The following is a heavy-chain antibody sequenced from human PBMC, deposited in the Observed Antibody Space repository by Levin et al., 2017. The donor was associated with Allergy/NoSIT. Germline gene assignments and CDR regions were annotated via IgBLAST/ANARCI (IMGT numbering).Heavy chain of an antibody. Sequence: PGGSLRLSCTVSGGSISSSISYWGWIRQAPGKGLEWIGSIYNSGSTYYNPSLKSRVTTSVDTSKHQFSLQLSSVTAADTAVYYCARQCYDSLTGYYNFDYWGQGTLVTVSS. D-gene: IGHD3-9*01. CDR1: GGSISSSISY. CDR3: ARQCYDSLTGYYNFDY. J-gene: IGHJ4*02. V-gene: IGHV4-39*01. CDR2: IYNSGST.